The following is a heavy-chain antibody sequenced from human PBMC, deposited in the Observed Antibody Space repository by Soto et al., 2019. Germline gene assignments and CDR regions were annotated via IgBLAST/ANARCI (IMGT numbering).Heavy chain of an antibody. J-gene: IGHJ3*02. Sequence: ASETLSLTCAVYGGSFSGYYWSWIRQPPGKGLEWIGEINHSGSTSYNPSFKSRVTMSVDTSKNEFSLKLTSVTAADTAVYYCARRVDHYDSSGDANDIWGQGTMVTVSS. CDR1: GGSFSGYY. CDR2: INHSGST. V-gene: IGHV4-34*01. D-gene: IGHD3-22*01. CDR3: ARRVDHYDSSGDANDI.